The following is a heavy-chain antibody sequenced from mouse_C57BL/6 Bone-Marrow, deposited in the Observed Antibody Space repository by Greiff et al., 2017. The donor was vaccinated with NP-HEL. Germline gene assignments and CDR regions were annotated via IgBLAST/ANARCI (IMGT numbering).Heavy chain of an antibody. CDR3: AREAAQAPYYFDY. J-gene: IGHJ2*01. V-gene: IGHV5-16*01. CDR2: INYDGSST. CDR1: GFTFSDYY. Sequence: EVQVVESEGGLVQPGSSMKLSCTASGFTFSDYYMAWVRQVPEKGLEWVANINYDGSSTYYLDSLKSRFIISRDNAKNILYLQMSSLKSEDTATYYCAREAAQAPYYFDYWGQGTTLTVSS. D-gene: IGHD3-2*02.